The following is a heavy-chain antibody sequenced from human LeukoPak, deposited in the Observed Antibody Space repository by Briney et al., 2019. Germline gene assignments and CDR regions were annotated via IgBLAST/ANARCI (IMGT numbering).Heavy chain of an antibody. CDR1: GFTFSSYE. Sequence: GGSLRLSCAASGFTFSSYEMNWVRQAPGKGLEWVSYISGSGSAIYYADSVKGRFTISRDNAKNSLYLQMNSLRAEDTAVYYCARERSGSFPYYYYYYMDVWGKGTTVTVSS. CDR2: ISGSGSAI. D-gene: IGHD2-15*01. V-gene: IGHV3-48*03. J-gene: IGHJ6*03. CDR3: ARERSGSFPYYYYYYMDV.